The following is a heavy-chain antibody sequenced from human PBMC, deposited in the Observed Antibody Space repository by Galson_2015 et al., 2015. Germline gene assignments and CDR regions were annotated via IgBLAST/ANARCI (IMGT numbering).Heavy chain of an antibody. Sequence: SLRLSCAASGFTFSSYSMNWVRQAPGKGLEWVSYISSSSSTIYYADSVKGRFTISRDNAKNSLYLQMNSLRAEDTAVYYCARDPYYYGSGRSNVDYGMDVWGQGTTVTVSS. D-gene: IGHD3-10*01. CDR2: ISSSSSTI. J-gene: IGHJ6*02. V-gene: IGHV3-48*01. CDR1: GFTFSSYS. CDR3: ARDPYYYGSGRSNVDYGMDV.